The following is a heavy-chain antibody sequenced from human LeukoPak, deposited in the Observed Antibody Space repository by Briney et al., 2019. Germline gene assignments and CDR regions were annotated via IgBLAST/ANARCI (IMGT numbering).Heavy chain of an antibody. J-gene: IGHJ3*02. CDR1: GFTFSSYA. V-gene: IGHV3-23*01. CDR3: AKGTPYDIVVVPAARGRSAFDI. D-gene: IGHD2-2*01. CDR2: ISGSGGST. Sequence: GGSLRLSCAASGFTFSSYAMSWVRQAPGKGLEWVSAISGSGGSTYYADSVKGRFTISRDNSKNTLYLQMNSLRAEDTAVYYCAKGTPYDIVVVPAARGRSAFDIWGQGAMVTVSS.